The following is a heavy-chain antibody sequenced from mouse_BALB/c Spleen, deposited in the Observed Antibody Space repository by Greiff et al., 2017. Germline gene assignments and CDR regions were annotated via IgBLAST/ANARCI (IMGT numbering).Heavy chain of an antibody. CDR2: ISPNNGGT. CDR3: AGGGRRRGFDY. CDR1: GYTFTDYH. D-gene: IGHD2-12*01. J-gene: IGHJ2*01. Sequence: VQLKESGPELVKSGASVKILCKASGYTFTDYHMDWVKQSHGKSLEWIGDISPNNGGTIYNQKFKGKATLTVDKSSSTAYMELRSLTSEDTAVYYCAGGGRRRGFDYGNQGTTLTVSS. V-gene: IGHV1-18*01.